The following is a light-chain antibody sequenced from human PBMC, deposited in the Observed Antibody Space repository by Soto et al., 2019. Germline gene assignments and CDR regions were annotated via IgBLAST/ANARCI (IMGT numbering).Light chain of an antibody. CDR3: QQYGSSGT. Sequence: EIVMTQSPATLSVSPGESATLSCRASQRISTNLAWYQHKRGQAPRLLIYGASTRATGIPARFSGSGSGTDFTLTISRLEPEDFAVYYCQQYGSSGTFGQGTKVE. CDR1: QRISTN. CDR2: GAS. J-gene: IGKJ1*01. V-gene: IGKV3-15*01.